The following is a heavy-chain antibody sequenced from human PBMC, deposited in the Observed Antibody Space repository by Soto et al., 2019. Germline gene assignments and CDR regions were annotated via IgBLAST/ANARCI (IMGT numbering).Heavy chain of an antibody. J-gene: IGHJ5*02. V-gene: IGHV3-48*03. CDR2: ISSSGSTI. D-gene: IGHD6-13*01. Sequence: GGSLRLSCAASGFTFSSYEMNWVRQAPGKGLEWVSYISSSGSTIYYADSVKGRFTISRDNAKNSLYLQMNSLRAEDTAVYYCASLIAAAGTGNWFDPWGQGTLVTVSS. CDR3: ASLIAAAGTGNWFDP. CDR1: GFTFSSYE.